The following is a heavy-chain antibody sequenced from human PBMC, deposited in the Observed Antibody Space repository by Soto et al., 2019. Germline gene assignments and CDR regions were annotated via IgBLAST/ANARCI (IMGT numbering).Heavy chain of an antibody. CDR1: GLSLSTSGEA. CDR3: AHYVSASPAGWFAP. CDR2: IYWDDDK. Sequence: QITLKESGPTLVKPTQTLTLTCSFSGLSLSTSGEAVGWIRQHPGKALEWLALIYWDDDKFFNPTLKTRLTITKDTSKNQVVRTLTNMDPVDTATYSCAHYVSASPAGWFAPWGQGVLVTVSS. J-gene: IGHJ5*02. D-gene: IGHD3-10*01. V-gene: IGHV2-5*02.